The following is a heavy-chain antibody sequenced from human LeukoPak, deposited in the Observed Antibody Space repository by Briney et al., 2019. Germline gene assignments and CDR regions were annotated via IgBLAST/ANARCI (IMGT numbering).Heavy chain of an antibody. J-gene: IGHJ6*03. V-gene: IGHV3-74*01. CDR2: INSDGSST. CDR1: GFTFSSYE. D-gene: IGHD6-13*01. CDR3: ARDGDSSSWYRGLDYMDV. Sequence: GGSLRLSCAASGFTFSSYEMNWVRQAPGKWLVWVSRINSDGSSTSYADSVRGRFSISRDNAKNSLYLQMNSLRAEDTALYYCARDGDSSSWYRGLDYMDVWGKGTTVTVSS.